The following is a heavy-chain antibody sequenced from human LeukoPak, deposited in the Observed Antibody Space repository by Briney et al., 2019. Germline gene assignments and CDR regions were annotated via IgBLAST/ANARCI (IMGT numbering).Heavy chain of an antibody. CDR1: GCSISSSSYY. CDR3: ARGVVAATTGYNWFDP. CDR2: IYYSGST. J-gene: IGHJ5*02. V-gene: IGHV4-39*01. Sequence: TSETLSLTCTVSGCSISSSSYYWGWIRQPPGKGLEWIGSIYYSGSTYYNPSLKSRVTISVDTSKNQFSLKLSSVTAADTAVYYCARGVVAATTGYNWFDPWGQGTLVTVSS. D-gene: IGHD2-15*01.